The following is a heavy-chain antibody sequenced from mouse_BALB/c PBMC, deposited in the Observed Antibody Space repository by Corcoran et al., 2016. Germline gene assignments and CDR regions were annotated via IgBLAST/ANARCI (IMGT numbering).Heavy chain of an antibody. CDR3: ASSFDY. CDR2: IDPANGNT. CDR1: GFNIRDTY. V-gene: IGHV14-3*02. J-gene: IGHJ2*01. Sequence: EVQLQQSGAELVKPGASVKLSCTASGFNIRDTYMHWVKQRPEQGLEWIGRIDPANGNTKYDPKFQGKATITVDTSSNTAYLQLSSLTSEDTAVYYCASSFDYWGQGTTLTVSS.